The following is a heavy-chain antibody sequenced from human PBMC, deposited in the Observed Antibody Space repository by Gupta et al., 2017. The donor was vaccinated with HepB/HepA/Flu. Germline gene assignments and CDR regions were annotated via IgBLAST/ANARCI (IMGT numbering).Heavy chain of an antibody. Sequence: EVQLVESGGGLVKPGGSLRLSCAASGFTFSNAWMSWVRQAPGKGLEWVGRIKSKTDGWTTDDAAPVKGRFTISRDDSKNTLYLQMNSLKTEDTAVYYCTTGRYWGYSHFDYWGQGTLVTVSS. CDR3: TTGRYWGYSHFDY. V-gene: IGHV3-15*01. CDR2: IKSKTDGWTT. CDR1: GFTFSNAW. D-gene: IGHD3-16*02. J-gene: IGHJ4*02.